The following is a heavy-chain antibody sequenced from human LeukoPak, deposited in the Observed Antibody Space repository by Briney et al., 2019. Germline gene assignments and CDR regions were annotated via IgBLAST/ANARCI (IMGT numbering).Heavy chain of an antibody. V-gene: IGHV4-59*12. Sequence: SETLSLTCTVSGGSISNYYWTWTRQPPGKGLEWIGYIYHSGSTYYNPSLKSRVTISVDRSKNQFSLKLSSVTAADTAVYYCARGLRSRSNHNWFDRWGQGTLVTVSS. J-gene: IGHJ5*02. CDR3: ARGLRSRSNHNWFDR. CDR2: IYHSGST. D-gene: IGHD3-10*01. CDR1: GGSISNYY.